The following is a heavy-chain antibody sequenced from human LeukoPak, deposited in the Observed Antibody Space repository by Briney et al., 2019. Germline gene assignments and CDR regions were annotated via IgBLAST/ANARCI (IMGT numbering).Heavy chain of an antibody. CDR2: IKGDGSEI. D-gene: IGHD4-11*01. V-gene: IGHV3-7*01. Sequence: GGSLRLSCAASGFSFSTYWMRWARQTPRKGLEWVANIKGDGSEINYVDSVKGRFTISRDNAKNSLSLQMNSLTADDTGVYYCAREGLPYSGDHWGQGTLVTVSS. J-gene: IGHJ4*02. CDR1: GFSFSTYW. CDR3: AREGLPYSGDH.